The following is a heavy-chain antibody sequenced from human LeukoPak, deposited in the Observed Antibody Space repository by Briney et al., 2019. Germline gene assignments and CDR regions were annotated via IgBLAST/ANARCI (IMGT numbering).Heavy chain of an antibody. D-gene: IGHD3-10*01. CDR2: INAGNGNT. V-gene: IGHV1-3*03. CDR1: GYTFTSYA. CDR3: ARFNTMVRGSGFDY. J-gene: IGHJ4*02. Sequence: ASVKVSCKASGYTFTSYAMHWVRQAPGQRLEWMGWINAGNGNTKYSQEFQGRVTITRGTSASTAYMELSSLRSEDMAVYYCARFNTMVRGSGFDYWGQGTLVTVSS.